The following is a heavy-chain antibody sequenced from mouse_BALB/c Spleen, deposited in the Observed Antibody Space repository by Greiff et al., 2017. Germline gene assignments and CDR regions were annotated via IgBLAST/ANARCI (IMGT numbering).Heavy chain of an antibody. Sequence: EVQGVESGPGLVKPSQSLSLTCTVTGYSITSDYAWNWIRQFPGNKLEWMGYISYSGSTSYNPSLKSRISITRDTSKNQFFLQLNSVTTEDTATYYCAKTARATIAYWGQGTLVTVSA. CDR1: GYSITSDYA. V-gene: IGHV3-2*02. J-gene: IGHJ3*01. CDR2: ISYSGST. D-gene: IGHD3-2*01. CDR3: AKTARATIAY.